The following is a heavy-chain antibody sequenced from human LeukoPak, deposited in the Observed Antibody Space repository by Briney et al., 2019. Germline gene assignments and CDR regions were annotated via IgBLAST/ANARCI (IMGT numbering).Heavy chain of an antibody. J-gene: IGHJ6*02. CDR1: GFTFSSYA. CDR3: AKGSGSCYNGFYYYYGMDV. V-gene: IGHV3-23*01. D-gene: IGHD3-10*01. Sequence: GGSLRLSCAASGFTFSSYAMSWVRQAPGKGLEWVSAISGSGGSTYYADSVKGRFTISRDNSKNTLYLQMNSLRAEDTAVYYCAKGSGSCYNGFYYYYGMDVWGQGTTVTVSS. CDR2: ISGSGGST.